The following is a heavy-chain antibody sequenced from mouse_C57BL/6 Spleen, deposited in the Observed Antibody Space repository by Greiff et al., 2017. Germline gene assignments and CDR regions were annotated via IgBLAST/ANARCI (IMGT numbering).Heavy chain of an antibody. CDR3: ARLDWEKEYYFDY. V-gene: IGHV1-59*01. CDR2: IDPSDSYT. CDR1: GYTFTSYW. D-gene: IGHD4-1*01. Sequence: QVQLKQPGAELVRPGTSVKLSCKASGYTFTSYWMHWVKQRPGQGLEWIGVIDPSDSYTNYNQKFKGKATLTVDTSSSTAYMQLSSLTSEDSAVYYCARLDWEKEYYFDYWGQGTTLTVSS. J-gene: IGHJ2*01.